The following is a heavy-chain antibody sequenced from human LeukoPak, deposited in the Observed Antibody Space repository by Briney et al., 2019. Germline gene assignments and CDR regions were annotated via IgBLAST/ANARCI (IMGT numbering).Heavy chain of an antibody. D-gene: IGHD2-2*01. Sequence: GGSLRLSCAASGFTFSSYWMSWVRKAPGKGLEWVANIKQDGSEKYYVDSVKGRFTISRDNAKNSLYLQMNSLRAEDMALYYCAKDIGPAAMWVFDYWGQGTLVTVSS. CDR3: AKDIGPAAMWVFDY. CDR1: GFTFSSYW. CDR2: IKQDGSEK. J-gene: IGHJ4*02. V-gene: IGHV3-7*03.